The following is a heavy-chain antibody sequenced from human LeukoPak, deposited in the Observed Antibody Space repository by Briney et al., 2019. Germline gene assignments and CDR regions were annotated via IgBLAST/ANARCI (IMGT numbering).Heavy chain of an antibody. D-gene: IGHD3-9*01. CDR2: ISSSGSTI. CDR3: ASDILTGSVDY. CDR1: GFTFSSYE. J-gene: IGHJ4*02. Sequence: GGSLRLSCAASGFTFSSYEMNWVRQAPGKGLEWVSYISSSGSTIYYADSVKGRFTISRDNAKNSLYLQMNSLRAEDTAVYYCASDILTGSVDYWGQGTLVTASS. V-gene: IGHV3-48*03.